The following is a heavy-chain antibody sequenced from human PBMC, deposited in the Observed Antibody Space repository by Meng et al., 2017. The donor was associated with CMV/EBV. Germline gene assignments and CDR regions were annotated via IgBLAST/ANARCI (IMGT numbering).Heavy chain of an antibody. CDR1: GGSISSGDYY. Sequence: QVQLQESGPGLVKPSQTLSLTCIVSGGSISSGDYYWSWIRQPPGKGLEWIGYIYYSGSTYYNPSLKSRVTISVDTSKNQFSLKLSSVTAADTAVYYCARVTSRVAGAFDYWGQGTLVTVSS. J-gene: IGHJ4*02. CDR3: ARVTSRVAGAFDY. CDR2: IYYSGST. V-gene: IGHV4-30-4*08. D-gene: IGHD1-14*01.